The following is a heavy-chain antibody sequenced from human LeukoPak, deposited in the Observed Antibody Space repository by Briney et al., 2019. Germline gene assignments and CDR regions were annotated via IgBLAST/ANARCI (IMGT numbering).Heavy chain of an antibody. CDR1: GFIFSIFD. D-gene: IGHD1-26*01. J-gene: IGHJ3*02. CDR3: ARKLVGAAGAAFDI. Sequence: GGFLRLSCAASGFIFSIFDMNWDRQAPGKGLEWVSFISGGGSTIYYADSVKGRFTISRDNAKNSLYLQMNSLRDDDTAVYYCARKLVGAAGAAFDIWGEGTLASVSS. CDR2: ISGGGSTI. V-gene: IGHV3-48*02.